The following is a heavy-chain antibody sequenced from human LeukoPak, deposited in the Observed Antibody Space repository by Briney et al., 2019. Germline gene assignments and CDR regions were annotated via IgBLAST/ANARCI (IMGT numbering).Heavy chain of an antibody. CDR3: ASGSYLYYYGMDV. CDR2: TYYRSKWYN. CDR1: GDSVSSNSAA. V-gene: IGHV6-1*01. J-gene: IGHJ6*02. Sequence: SQTLSLTCAISGDSVSSNSAAWNWIRQSPLRGLEWLGRTYYRSKWYNDYAVSVKSRITINPDTSKNQFSLQLNSVTPEDTAVYYCASGSYLYYYGMDVWGQGTTVTVSS. D-gene: IGHD1-26*01.